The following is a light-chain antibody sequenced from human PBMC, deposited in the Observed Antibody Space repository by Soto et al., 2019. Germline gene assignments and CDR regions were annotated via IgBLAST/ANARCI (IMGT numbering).Light chain of an antibody. V-gene: IGKV3-11*01. Sequence: EIVLTQSPATLSLSPGERATLSCRASQSVSSYLAWYQQKPGQAPRLLIYDASNRATGIPARFSGSGSGTYLTLTISSLEPEDFAVYYCQQRSNWLYTFGQGTKQEIK. CDR1: QSVSSY. CDR2: DAS. CDR3: QQRSNWLYT. J-gene: IGKJ2*01.